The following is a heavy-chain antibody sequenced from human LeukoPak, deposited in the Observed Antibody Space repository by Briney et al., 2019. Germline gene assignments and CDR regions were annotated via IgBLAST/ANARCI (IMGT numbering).Heavy chain of an antibody. Sequence: SETLSLTCTVSGGSISSYYWSWVRQPPGKGLEWIGYIYYSGSTNYNPSLKSRVTISVDTSKNQFSLKLSSVTAADTAVYYCARSYSSGWYTVFDPWGQGTLVTVSS. J-gene: IGHJ5*02. CDR3: ARSYSSGWYTVFDP. CDR2: IYYSGST. D-gene: IGHD6-19*01. V-gene: IGHV4-59*01. CDR1: GGSISSYY.